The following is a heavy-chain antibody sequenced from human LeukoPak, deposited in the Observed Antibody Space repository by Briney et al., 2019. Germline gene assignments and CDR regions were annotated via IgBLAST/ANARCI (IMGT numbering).Heavy chain of an antibody. CDR3: ARDGPLAVAGFEDNPEDDY. V-gene: IGHV4-4*02. J-gene: IGHJ4*02. D-gene: IGHD6-19*01. CDR2: IYHSGST. Sequence: PSGTLSLTCAVSGGSISSSNWWSWVRQPPGKGLEWIGEIYHSGSTYYNPSLKSRVTISVDTSKNQFSLKLSSVTAADTAVYYCARDGPLAVAGFEDNPEDDYWGQGTLVTVSS. CDR1: GGSISSSNW.